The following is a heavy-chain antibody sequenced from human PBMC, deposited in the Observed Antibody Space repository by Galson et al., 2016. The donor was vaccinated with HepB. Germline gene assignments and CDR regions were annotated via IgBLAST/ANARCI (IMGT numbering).Heavy chain of an antibody. D-gene: IGHD5-12*01. CDR2: IYPGDSDA. CDR1: GNSFATNW. CDR3: ARPRGYDNYFDY. Sequence: QSGAEVKKPGESLKVSCKDSGNSFATNWIGWVRQMPGKGLEWMGIIYPGDSDARYSPSFQGQVTISADKSISTAYLQWSSLRASDTAMYFCARPRGYDNYFDYWGQGPLVTVSS. J-gene: IGHJ4*02. V-gene: IGHV5-51*01.